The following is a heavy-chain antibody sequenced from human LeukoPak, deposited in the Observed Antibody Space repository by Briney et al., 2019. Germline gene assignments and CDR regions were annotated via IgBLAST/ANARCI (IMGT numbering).Heavy chain of an antibody. D-gene: IGHD6-19*01. CDR1: GYTFTSYD. V-gene: IGHV1-8*01. J-gene: IGHJ3*02. CDR2: MNPNSGNT. Sequence: ASVKVSCKASGYTFTSYDINWVRQATGQGLEWMGWMNPNSGNTGYAQKFQGRVTMTRNTSISTAYMELSSLRPEDTAVYYCASGTIAVAGTGDAFDIWGQGTMVTVSS. CDR3: ASGTIAVAGTGDAFDI.